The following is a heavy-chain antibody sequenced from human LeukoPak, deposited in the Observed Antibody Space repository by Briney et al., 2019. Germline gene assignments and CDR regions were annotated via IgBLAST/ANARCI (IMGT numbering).Heavy chain of an antibody. D-gene: IGHD2-2*01. CDR1: GYTFTGYY. CDR3: ARPHCSSTSCYAETQNWFDP. Sequence: GASEKVSCKASGYTFTGYYMHWVRQAPGQGLEWMGRINPNSGGTNYAQKFQGRVTMTRDTSISTAYMELSRLRSDDTAVYYCARPHCSSTSCYAETQNWFDPWGQGTLVTVSS. CDR2: INPNSGGT. J-gene: IGHJ5*02. V-gene: IGHV1-2*06.